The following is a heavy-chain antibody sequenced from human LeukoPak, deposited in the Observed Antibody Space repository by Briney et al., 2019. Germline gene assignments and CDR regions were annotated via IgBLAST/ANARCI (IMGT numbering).Heavy chain of an antibody. CDR3: AKDLSHRSGYSYYFDY. V-gene: IGHV3-23*01. D-gene: IGHD3-22*01. CDR2: ISGSGGST. J-gene: IGHJ4*02. CDR1: GFTFSSYA. Sequence: GGSLRLSCAASGFTFSSYAMSWVRQAPGKGLEWVSAISGSGGSTYYADSVKGRFTISRDNSKNTLYLQMNSLRAEDTAVYYCAKDLSHRSGYSYYFDYWGQGTLVTVSP.